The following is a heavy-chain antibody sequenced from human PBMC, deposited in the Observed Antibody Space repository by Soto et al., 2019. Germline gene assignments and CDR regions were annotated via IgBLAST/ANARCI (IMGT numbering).Heavy chain of an antibody. Sequence: SETLSLTCTIPGSSISSGDYYWSWIRQPPGKGLEWIGYIYYSGSTYYNPSLKSRVTISVDTSKSQFSLKLSSVTAADTAVYYCARDPLPTYYDSSGYYPIYYYGMDVWGQGTTVT. D-gene: IGHD3-22*01. CDR2: IYYSGST. CDR1: GSSISSGDYY. V-gene: IGHV4-30-4*01. CDR3: ARDPLPTYYDSSGYYPIYYYGMDV. J-gene: IGHJ6*02.